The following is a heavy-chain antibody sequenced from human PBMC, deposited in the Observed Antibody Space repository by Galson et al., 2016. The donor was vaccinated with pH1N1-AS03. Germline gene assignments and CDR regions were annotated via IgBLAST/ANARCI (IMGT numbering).Heavy chain of an antibody. CDR2: INSDGSYT. D-gene: IGHD5-24*01. V-gene: IGHV3-74*01. CDR3: ARDRDGPDYFDS. CDR1: GFTLSNYW. J-gene: IGHJ4*02. Sequence: SLRLSCAASGFTLSNYWMHWVRQAPGKGLVWVSRINSDGSYTNYADSVWGRFTISRDNARNSLYLQMDSLRAEDTAVYYCARDRDGPDYFDSWGQGTLVTVSS.